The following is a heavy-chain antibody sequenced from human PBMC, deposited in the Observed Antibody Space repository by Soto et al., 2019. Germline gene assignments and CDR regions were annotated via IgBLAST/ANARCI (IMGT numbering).Heavy chain of an antibody. Sequence: GASLKISCKGSGYSFTSYWIGWVRQMPGKGLEWMGIIYPGDSDTRYRPSFQGQVTLSADKSISTAYLQWSSLKASDTAMYYCARPRGSSSPTKGYYHGMDVWGQGTTVTVS. V-gene: IGHV5-51*01. J-gene: IGHJ6*02. CDR2: IYPGDSDT. D-gene: IGHD6-6*01. CDR1: GYSFTSYW. CDR3: ARPRGSSSPTKGYYHGMDV.